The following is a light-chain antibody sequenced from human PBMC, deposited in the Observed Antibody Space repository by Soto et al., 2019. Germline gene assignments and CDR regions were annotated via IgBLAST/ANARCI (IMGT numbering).Light chain of an antibody. CDR1: SSDDGVYNY. Sequence: QSVLTQPRSVSGSPGQSVTISCTGTSSDDGVYNYVSWYQQHPGKAPKLMIYDVSKRPSGVPDRFSGSKSGNTASLTISGLQAEDEADYYCCSDAGSYVFGTGTKLTVL. V-gene: IGLV2-11*01. J-gene: IGLJ1*01. CDR3: CSDAGSYV. CDR2: DVS.